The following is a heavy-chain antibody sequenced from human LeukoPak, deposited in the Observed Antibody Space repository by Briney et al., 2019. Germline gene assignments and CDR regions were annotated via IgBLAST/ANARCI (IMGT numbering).Heavy chain of an antibody. V-gene: IGHV3-74*01. CDR3: VRGQLWSYYHDY. CDR1: GFTFSSSA. D-gene: IGHD5-18*01. Sequence: PSGGSLRLSCAATGFTFSSSAMSWVRQAPGKGLVWVSRIKGDERSTNYADSVKGRFTISRDNAKNTVYLEMNSLRAEDTAVYYCVRGQLWSYYHDYRGQGTLDTVSS. J-gene: IGHJ4*02. CDR2: IKGDERST.